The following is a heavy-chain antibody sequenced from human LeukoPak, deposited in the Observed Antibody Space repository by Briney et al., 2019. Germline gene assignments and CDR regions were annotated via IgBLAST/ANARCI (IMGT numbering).Heavy chain of an antibody. J-gene: IGHJ4*02. V-gene: IGHV4-34*01. CDR3: ARGFVVYDFWSGYSNGGYFDY. Sequence: SETLSLTCAVSGGSFSGYYWSWIRQPPGKGLEWIGEINHSGSTNYNPSLKSRVTISVDTSKNQFPLKLSSVTAADTAVYYCARGFVVYDFWSGYSNGGYFDYWGQGTLVTVSS. CDR1: GGSFSGYY. D-gene: IGHD3-3*01. CDR2: INHSGST.